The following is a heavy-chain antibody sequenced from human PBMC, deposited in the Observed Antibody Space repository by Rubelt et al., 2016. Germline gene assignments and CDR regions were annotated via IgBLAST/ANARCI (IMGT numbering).Heavy chain of an antibody. CDR1: GGSISSYY. V-gene: IGHV4-59*12. Sequence: QVQLQESGPGLVKPSETLSLTCTVSGGSISSYYWSWIRQPPGKGLKWIGEINHSGSTNNNRSLKSCVTISVAPSKNQFSLKLSSVTAAYTGVYYCARGPKRAVAGTTRLRYCAYWGQGTLVTVSS. CDR3: ARGPKRAVAGTTRLRYCAY. CDR2: INHSGST. D-gene: IGHD6-19*01. J-gene: IGHJ4*02.